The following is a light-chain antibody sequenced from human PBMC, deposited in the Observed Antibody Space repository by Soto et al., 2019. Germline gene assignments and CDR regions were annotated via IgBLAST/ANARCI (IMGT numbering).Light chain of an antibody. CDR1: KSDIALYDF. CDR3: KSSAGSNYYV. J-gene: IGLJ1*01. Sequence: QSVLAQPPSASGSPGQSVTISCTGTKSDIALYDFVSWYQHLPGKAPRLIIYEVFQRPSGVPDRFSGSKSGNTASLTVSGLPAADEADYCCKSSAGSNYYVFGSGTKVTVL. V-gene: IGLV2-8*01. CDR2: EVF.